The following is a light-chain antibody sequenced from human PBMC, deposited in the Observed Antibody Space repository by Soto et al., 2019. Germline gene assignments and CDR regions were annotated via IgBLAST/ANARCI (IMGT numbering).Light chain of an antibody. V-gene: IGLV2-23*03. J-gene: IGLJ1*01. Sequence: QSVLTQPASVSGSPGQSITISCTGTSSDVGSYNLVSWYQQHPGKAPKLMIYEGSKRPSGVSNRFSGSKSGNTASLTFSGLQAEDEADYYCCSYAGSSTIVFGSGTKVTV. CDR2: EGS. CDR1: SSDVGSYNL. CDR3: CSYAGSSTIV.